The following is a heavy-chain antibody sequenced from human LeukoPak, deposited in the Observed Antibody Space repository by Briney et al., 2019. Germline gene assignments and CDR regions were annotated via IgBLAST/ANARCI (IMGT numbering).Heavy chain of an antibody. J-gene: IGHJ5*02. CDR1: GFTFSSYA. V-gene: IGHV3-30-3*01. CDR3: ARDAVSGSYSTHWFDP. CDR2: ISYDGSNK. Sequence: GRSLRLSCAASGFTFSSYAMHWVRQAPGKGLEWVAVISYDGSNKYYADSVKGRFTISRDNSKNTLYLQMNSLRAEDTGVYYCARDAVSGSYSTHWFDPWGQGTLVTVSS. D-gene: IGHD1-26*01.